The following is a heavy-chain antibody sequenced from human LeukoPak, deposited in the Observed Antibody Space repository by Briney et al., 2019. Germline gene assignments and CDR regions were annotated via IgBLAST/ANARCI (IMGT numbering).Heavy chain of an antibody. CDR2: IWYDGSNK. D-gene: IGHD3-10*01. J-gene: IGHJ4*02. CDR3: TRDRYYGSESYYGFPPHFDY. CDR1: GFTFSSYG. V-gene: IGHV3-33*01. Sequence: PGRSLRLSCAASGFTFSSYGMHWVRQAPGKGLEWMAVIWYDGSNKYYADSVKGRFTISRDNSKNTLYLQVNSLRAEDTAVYYCTRDRYYGSESYYGFPPHFDYWGQGTLVTVSS.